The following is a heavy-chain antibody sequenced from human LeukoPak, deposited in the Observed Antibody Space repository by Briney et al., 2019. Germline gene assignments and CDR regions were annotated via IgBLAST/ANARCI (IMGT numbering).Heavy chain of an antibody. CDR2: ISAYDGRT. Sequence: ASVTVSCKASGFPLNTYGISWVRQPPGHGPEWMGWISAYDGRTNYAQRFQGRVTLTVDTPTTTVSMELRSLRSDDTAVYYCARECPFYIGCPRNWADPWGQGTLVPVSS. J-gene: IGHJ5*02. D-gene: IGHD2-15*01. CDR3: ARECPFYIGCPRNWADP. CDR1: GFPLNTYG. V-gene: IGHV1-18*01.